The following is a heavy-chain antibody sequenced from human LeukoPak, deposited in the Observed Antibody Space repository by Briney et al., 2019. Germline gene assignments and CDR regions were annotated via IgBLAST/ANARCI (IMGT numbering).Heavy chain of an antibody. D-gene: IGHD2-2*01. Sequence: SETLSLTCTVSGGSISSYYWSWIRQPPGKGLEWIGSIYHSGSTYYNPSLKSRVTMSVDMSKNQFSLKLRSVTAADTAVYYCARDVVAARGSFDYWGQGTLVTVSS. V-gene: IGHV4-59*12. CDR3: ARDVVAARGSFDY. CDR1: GGSISSYY. J-gene: IGHJ4*02. CDR2: IYHSGST.